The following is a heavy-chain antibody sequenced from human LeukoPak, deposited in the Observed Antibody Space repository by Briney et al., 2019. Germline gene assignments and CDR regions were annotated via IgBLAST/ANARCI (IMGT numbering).Heavy chain of an antibody. CDR1: GFTFSSYW. D-gene: IGHD1-1*01. V-gene: IGHV3-7*03. J-gene: IGHJ3*02. CDR2: IKQDGSEK. CDR3: AREDYNWNDGDASDI. Sequence: GGSLRLSCAASGFTFSSYWMSWVRQAPGKGLEWVANIKQDGSEKYYVDSVKGRFTISRDNAKNSLYLQMNSLRAEDTAVYYCAREDYNWNDGDASDIWGQGTMVTVSS.